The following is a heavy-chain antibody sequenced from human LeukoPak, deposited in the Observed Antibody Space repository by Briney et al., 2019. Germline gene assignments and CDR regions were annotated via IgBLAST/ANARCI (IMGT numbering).Heavy chain of an antibody. J-gene: IGHJ5*02. V-gene: IGHV4-34*01. CDR3: ARGTLEYDILTGYSPRWFDP. CDR1: GGSFSGYY. D-gene: IGHD3-9*01. Sequence: SETLSLTCAVYGGSFSGYYWSWIRQPPGKGLEWIGEINHSGSTNYNPSLKSRVTISVDTSKNQFSLKLRSVTAADTAVYYCARGTLEYDILTGYSPRWFDPWGQGTLVTVSS. CDR2: INHSGST.